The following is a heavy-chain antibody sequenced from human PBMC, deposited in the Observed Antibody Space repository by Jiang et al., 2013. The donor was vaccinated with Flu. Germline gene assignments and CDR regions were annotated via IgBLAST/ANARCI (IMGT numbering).Heavy chain of an antibody. CDR2: IYTRGNT. CDR3: ARATGARGYSGNDYDY. D-gene: IGHD5-12*01. V-gene: IGHV4-4*07. CDR1: GGSINSYY. Sequence: GSGLVKPSETLSLTCAISGGSINSYYWSWIRQPAGKGLEWIGRIYTRGNTDYNPSLKSRVTMSGDTSKNQFSLEVRSVTAADTAVYYCARATGARGYSGNDYDYWGQGTLVTVSS. J-gene: IGHJ4*02.